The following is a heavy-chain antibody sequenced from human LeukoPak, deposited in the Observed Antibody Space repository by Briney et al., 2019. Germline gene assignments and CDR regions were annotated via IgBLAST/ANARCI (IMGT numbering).Heavy chain of an antibody. CDR3: ARRGLAAAGTRAFDI. V-gene: IGHV3-53*01. CDR1: GFTVSDNY. CDR2: LYSGDNT. Sequence: GGSLRLSCAASGFTVSDNYMSWVRQAPGKGLEWVSILYSGDNTYYADSVKGRFTISRDTSKNTLYLQMNSLRAEDTAVYYCARRGLAAAGTRAFDIWGQGTMVTVSS. J-gene: IGHJ3*02. D-gene: IGHD6-13*01.